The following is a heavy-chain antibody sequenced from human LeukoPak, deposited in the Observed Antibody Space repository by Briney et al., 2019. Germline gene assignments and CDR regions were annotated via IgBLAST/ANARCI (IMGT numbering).Heavy chain of an antibody. Sequence: PGGSLRLSCAASGFTFSSYAMSWVRHAPGKGLEWVSAISGSGGSTYYADSVKGRFTISRDNSKNTLYLQMNSLRAEDTAVYYCAKATSSSWYAGMCDYWGQGTLVTVSS. CDR1: GFTFSSYA. CDR3: AKATSSSWYAGMCDY. CDR2: ISGSGGST. V-gene: IGHV3-23*01. J-gene: IGHJ4*02. D-gene: IGHD6-13*01.